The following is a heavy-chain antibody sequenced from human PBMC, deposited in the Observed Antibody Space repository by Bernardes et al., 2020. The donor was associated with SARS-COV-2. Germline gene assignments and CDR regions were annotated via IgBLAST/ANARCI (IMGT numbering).Heavy chain of an antibody. CDR2: IGSLGIST. J-gene: IGHJ4*02. D-gene: IGHD2-21*01. CDR1: GFTFSKSA. V-gene: IGHV3-23*01. CDR3: ARDPGVVPFHYFDF. Sequence: VWSLSLSCAASGFTFSKSAMNWVRQAPGQGLEWVSAIGSLGISTYYADSVKGRFTISRDNSRNTLYLQMNSLRVDDTAVYYCARDPGVVPFHYFDFWGQGTLVAVSS.